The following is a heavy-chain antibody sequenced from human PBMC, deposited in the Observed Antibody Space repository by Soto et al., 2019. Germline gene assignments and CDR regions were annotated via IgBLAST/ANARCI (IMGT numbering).Heavy chain of an antibody. CDR1: GGSISSYY. Sequence: PSETLSLTCTVSGGSISSYYWSWIRQPPGKGLEWIGYIYYSGSTNYNPSLKSRVTISVDTSKNQFSLKLSSVTAADTAVYYCARYRVVVAATGWFDPWGQGTLVTVS. CDR2: IYYSGST. J-gene: IGHJ5*02. CDR3: ARYRVVVAATGWFDP. D-gene: IGHD2-15*01. V-gene: IGHV4-59*01.